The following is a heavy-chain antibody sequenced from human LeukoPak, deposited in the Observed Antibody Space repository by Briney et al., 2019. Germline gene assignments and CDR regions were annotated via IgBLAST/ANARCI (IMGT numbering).Heavy chain of an antibody. CDR1: GFTLSSYA. D-gene: IGHD3-16*01. CDR3: AKASQLIWGYFDY. CDR2: ISGSGGST. Sequence: GGSLRLSCAASGFTLSSYAMSWVRQAPGKGLEWVSAISGSGGSTYYADSVKGRFTISRDNSKNTLYLQMNSLRAEDTAVYYCAKASQLIWGYFDYWGQGTLVTVSS. V-gene: IGHV3-23*01. J-gene: IGHJ4*02.